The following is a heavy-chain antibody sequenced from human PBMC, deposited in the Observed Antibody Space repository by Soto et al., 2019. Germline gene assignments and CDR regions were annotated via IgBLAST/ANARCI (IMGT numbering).Heavy chain of an antibody. CDR1: GGSISSAGYY. CDR3: ARDPWRTPPEAAFDV. J-gene: IGHJ3*01. V-gene: IGHV4-31*03. CDR2: IYFSGVT. Sequence: LSLTCTVSGGSISSAGYYWSWIRQDPWKGLEWIGYIYFSGVTYYNPSLESRVTISVDTSKNQFSLRLSSVTAADMAVYYCARDPWRTPPEAAFDVWGQGTKVTVSS. D-gene: IGHD1-1*01.